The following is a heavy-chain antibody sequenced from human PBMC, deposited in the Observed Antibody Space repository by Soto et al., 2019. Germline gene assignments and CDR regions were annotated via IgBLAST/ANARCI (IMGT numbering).Heavy chain of an antibody. J-gene: IGHJ4*02. D-gene: IGHD2-8*01. CDR1: GYTFTSYS. V-gene: IGHV1-3*01. CDR3: AREARIVLMVYATHLGY. CDR2: INAGNGNT. Sequence: APVKPSCKAPGYTFTSYSRHSLRQSPGQRPEWMGWINAGNGNTKYSQKFQGRVTITRDTSGSTAYMELSSLRSEDTAAYYCAREARIVLMVYATHLGYWGKGTLVTVSS.